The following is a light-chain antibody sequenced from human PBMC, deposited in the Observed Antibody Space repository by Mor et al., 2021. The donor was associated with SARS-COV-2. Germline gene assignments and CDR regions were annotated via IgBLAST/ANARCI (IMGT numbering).Light chain of an antibody. CDR3: QQYYSTPLT. J-gene: IGKJ4*01. V-gene: IGKV4-1*01. Sequence: CKSSQSVLHSSNNKNYLAWYQQKPGQPPKLLIYWASTREYGVPDRFSGSGSGTDFTLTISSLQAEDVAVYYCQQYYSTPLTFG. CDR1: QSVLHSSNNKNY. CDR2: WAS.